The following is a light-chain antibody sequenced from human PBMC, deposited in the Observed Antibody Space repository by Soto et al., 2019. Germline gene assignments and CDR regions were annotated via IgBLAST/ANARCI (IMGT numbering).Light chain of an antibody. J-gene: IGLJ3*02. CDR1: SSDVGGYNY. V-gene: IGLV2-14*01. Sequence: QSALTQPASVPGSPGQSITISCTGTSSDVGGYNYVSWYQQHPGKAPKLMIYEVSNRPSGVSNRFSGSKSGNTASLTISGLQAEDEADYYCSSYTSSSTPRVFGGGTKLTVL. CDR3: SSYTSSSTPRV. CDR2: EVS.